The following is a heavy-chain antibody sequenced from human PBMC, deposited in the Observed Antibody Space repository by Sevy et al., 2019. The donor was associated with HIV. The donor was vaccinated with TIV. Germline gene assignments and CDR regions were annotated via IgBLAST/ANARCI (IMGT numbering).Heavy chain of an antibody. Sequence: GESLKISCKGSGYSFTTYWINWVRQMPGKGLEWMGKIDPSDSYTNYSPSFQGHVSISVDKSINTAYLQWSSLKASDTAIYFCARRRYDSTGYPQYFFDHWGQGTLVTVSS. CDR1: GYSFTTYW. V-gene: IGHV5-10-1*01. J-gene: IGHJ4*02. CDR2: IDPSDSYT. D-gene: IGHD3-22*01. CDR3: ARRRYDSTGYPQYFFDH.